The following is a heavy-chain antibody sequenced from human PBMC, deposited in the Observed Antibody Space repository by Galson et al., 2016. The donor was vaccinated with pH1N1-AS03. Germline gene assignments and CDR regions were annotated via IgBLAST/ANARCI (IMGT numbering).Heavy chain of an antibody. CDR2: ISWDGGFT. V-gene: IGHV3-43*01. CDR1: GFSFDDYA. D-gene: IGHD5-24*01. Sequence: SLRLSCAASGFSFDDYAMHWVRQAPGKGLEWVSLISWDGGFTYYADSVQGRFTISRDNNRDSLYLQMNSLRTEDTALYFCAKGIEMASIYAGLDHWGHGTLVTVSS. J-gene: IGHJ4*01. CDR3: AKGIEMASIYAGLDH.